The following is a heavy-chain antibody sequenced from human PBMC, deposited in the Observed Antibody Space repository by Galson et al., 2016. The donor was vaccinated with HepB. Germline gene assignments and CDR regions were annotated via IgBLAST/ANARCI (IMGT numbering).Heavy chain of an antibody. V-gene: IGHV1-69*13. CDR1: GGTFSNYG. D-gene: IGHD5-12*01. CDR2: IIPIFHTP. CDR3: ARPHREIMAAFNYLDF. J-gene: IGHJ4*02. Sequence: SVKVSCKASGGTFSNYGISWVRQAPGQGLEWMGGIIPIFHTPKYAQKFQGRVTITADESTSTAYMDLSSLRAEDTAVYYCARPHREIMAAFNYLDFWGQGTLVTVSS.